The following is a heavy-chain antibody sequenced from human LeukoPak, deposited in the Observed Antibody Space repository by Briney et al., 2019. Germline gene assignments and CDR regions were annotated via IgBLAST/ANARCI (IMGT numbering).Heavy chain of an antibody. Sequence: GESLKISCKGYGYNFTSYWIGWVRQMPGKGLEWMGIIYPGDSDTRYSPSFQGQVTISADKSINTAYLQWSSLKASDTAIYYCARALVGAATLSYWGQGTLVTVSS. V-gene: IGHV5-51*01. CDR3: ARALVGAATLSY. D-gene: IGHD1-26*01. CDR2: IYPGDSDT. J-gene: IGHJ4*02. CDR1: GYNFTSYW.